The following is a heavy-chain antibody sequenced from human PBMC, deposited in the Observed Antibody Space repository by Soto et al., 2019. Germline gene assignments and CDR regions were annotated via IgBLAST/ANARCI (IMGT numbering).Heavy chain of an antibody. D-gene: IGHD3-10*01. CDR2: ISYDGSNK. V-gene: IGHV3-30-3*01. Sequence: QVQLVESGGGVVQPGRSLRLSCAASGFTFSSYAMHWVRQAPGKGLEWVAVISYDGSNKYYADSVKGRFTISRDNSKNTLYLQMNSLRAEDTAVYYCAREWSMVRGVIVGLDYWGQGTLVTVSS. CDR3: AREWSMVRGVIVGLDY. J-gene: IGHJ4*02. CDR1: GFTFSSYA.